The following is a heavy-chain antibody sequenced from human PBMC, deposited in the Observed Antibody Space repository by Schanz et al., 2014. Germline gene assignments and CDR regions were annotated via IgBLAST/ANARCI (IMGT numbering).Heavy chain of an antibody. Sequence: QVQLQQWGAGLLKPSETLSLTCGVFGGSFSGYYWSWIRQPAGKALEWVGRVFPNGITNYNPSLKSRVTISLDTPNTQFSLTLTSLTAADTAVYYCARDTTWRLDLWGRGTLVTVSS. CDR3: ARDTTWRLDL. CDR1: GGSFSGYY. J-gene: IGHJ2*01. D-gene: IGHD1-1*01. V-gene: IGHV4-59*10. CDR2: VFPNGIT.